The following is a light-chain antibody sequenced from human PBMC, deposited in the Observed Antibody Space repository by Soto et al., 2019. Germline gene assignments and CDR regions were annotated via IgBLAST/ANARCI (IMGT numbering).Light chain of an antibody. V-gene: IGLV2-11*01. CDR3: CSYAGSVTPVV. J-gene: IGLJ2*01. CDR2: DVR. CDR1: SSDVGGYNY. Sequence: QSALTQPRSVSGSPGQSISISCTGTSSDVGGYNYVYWYQQHTGKAPKLMIYDVRNRPSGDHNRFSGSKSGNKACLTISGLQAEDEADYYCCSYAGSVTPVVFGGGTELSVL.